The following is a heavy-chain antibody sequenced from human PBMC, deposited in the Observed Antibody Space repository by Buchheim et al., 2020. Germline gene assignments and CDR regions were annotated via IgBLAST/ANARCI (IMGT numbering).Heavy chain of an antibody. CDR2: IKSKSDGGTT. J-gene: IGHJ4*02. CDR1: GFTFTSAR. CDR3: TRGSIAYGTLDN. V-gene: IGHV3-15*02. Sequence: EVQLVDSGGALVKPGGSLRLSCVASGFTFTSARMTWVRQAPGEGLEWVGRIKSKSDGGTTDYAAPVNGRFIISRDDSKDTLYLQMNSLMTEDTGVYYCTRGSIAYGTLDNWGQGTL. D-gene: IGHD4-17*01.